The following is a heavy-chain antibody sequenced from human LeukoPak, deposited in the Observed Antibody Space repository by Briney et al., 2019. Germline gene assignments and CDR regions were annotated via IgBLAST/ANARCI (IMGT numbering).Heavy chain of an antibody. Sequence: PSQTLSLTCTVSGGSISSGGYYWSWIRQHPGKGLEWIGYIYYSGSTYYNPSLKSRVTISVDTSKNQFSLKLSSVTAADTAVYYCARIVELLVVFDYWGQGTLVTVSS. CDR2: IYYSGST. V-gene: IGHV4-31*03. J-gene: IGHJ4*02. D-gene: IGHD1-26*01. CDR1: GGSISSGGYY. CDR3: ARIVELLVVFDY.